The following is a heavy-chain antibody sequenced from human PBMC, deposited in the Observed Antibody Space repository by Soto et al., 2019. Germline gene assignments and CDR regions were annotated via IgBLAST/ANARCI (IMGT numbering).Heavy chain of an antibody. Sequence: QVQLQESGPGLVKPSQTLSLTCTVSGGSISSGGYYWSWIRQHPGKGLEWIGYIYYSGSTYYNPPLKSRVTISVDTSKNQFSLKLSSVTAAATAVYYCARAHLRVTIEGYYYYGMDVWGQGTTVTVSS. CDR1: GGSISSGGYY. CDR3: ARAHLRVTIEGYYYYGMDV. CDR2: IYYSGST. V-gene: IGHV4-31*03. J-gene: IGHJ6*02. D-gene: IGHD4-4*01.